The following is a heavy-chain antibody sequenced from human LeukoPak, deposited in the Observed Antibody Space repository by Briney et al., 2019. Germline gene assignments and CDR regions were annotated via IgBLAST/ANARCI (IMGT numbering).Heavy chain of an antibody. CDR1: GFTFSSYA. V-gene: IGHV3-23*01. J-gene: IGHJ4*02. Sequence: VGSLRLSCAASGFTFSSYAMRWVRQAPGKGLEWVSDISGSGGSTYYADYVKGRFTISRDNSKNTLYLQMNSLRAEDTAVYYCAKGYQWLVPFDYWGQGTLVTVSS. CDR2: ISGSGGST. CDR3: AKGYQWLVPFDY. D-gene: IGHD6-19*01.